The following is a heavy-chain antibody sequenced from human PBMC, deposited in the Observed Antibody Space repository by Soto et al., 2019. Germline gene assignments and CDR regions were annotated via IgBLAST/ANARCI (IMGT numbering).Heavy chain of an antibody. V-gene: IGHV5-51*01. CDR3: ARPSGGDSKTYDVFDI. CDR1: GYSFTNYW. D-gene: IGHD4-17*01. J-gene: IGHJ3*02. CDR2: IYPGDSDT. Sequence: GESLKSSCKGSGYSFTNYWIGWVRQMPGKGLESMGIIYPGDSDTRYSPSFQGQVTISADKSISTAYLQWSSLKASDTAMYYCARPSGGDSKTYDVFDIWGQGTMVTVS.